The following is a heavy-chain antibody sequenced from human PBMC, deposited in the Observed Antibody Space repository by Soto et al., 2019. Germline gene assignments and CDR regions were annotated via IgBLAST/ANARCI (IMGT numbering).Heavy chain of an antibody. Sequence: GASVKVSCKASGGTFSSYAISWVRQAPGQGLEWMGGIIPIFGTANYAQKFQGRVTITADESTSTAYMELSSLRSEDTAVYYCARGLAYCGGDCSQPGVGRYYHYVMDVWGQGTTVIVSS. D-gene: IGHD2-21*02. J-gene: IGHJ6*02. CDR3: ARGLAYCGGDCSQPGVGRYYHYVMDV. V-gene: IGHV1-69*13. CDR2: IIPIFGTA. CDR1: GGTFSSYA.